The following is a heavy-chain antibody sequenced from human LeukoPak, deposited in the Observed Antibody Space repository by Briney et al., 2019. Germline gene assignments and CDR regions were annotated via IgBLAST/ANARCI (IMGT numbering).Heavy chain of an antibody. D-gene: IGHD4-17*01. V-gene: IGHV4-59*08. CDR1: GGSISSYY. J-gene: IGHJ3*02. Sequence: PSETLSLTCTVSGGSISSYYWSWIRQPPGKGLEWIGYIYYSGSTNYNPSLKSRVTISVDTSKNQFSLKLSSVTAADTAVYYCARPNDYGDHDAFDIWGQGTMVTVSS. CDR3: ARPNDYGDHDAFDI. CDR2: IYYSGST.